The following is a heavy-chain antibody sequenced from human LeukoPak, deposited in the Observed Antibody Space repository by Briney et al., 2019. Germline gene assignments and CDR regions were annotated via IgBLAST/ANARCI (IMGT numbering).Heavy chain of an antibody. D-gene: IGHD6-19*01. J-gene: IGHJ5*02. V-gene: IGHV4-31*03. CDR1: GGSISSGGYY. CDR3: ARHRHVATGYSSGWYGGNWFDP. CDR2: IYYSGST. Sequence: SQTLSLTCTVSGGSISSGGYYWSWIRQHPGKGLEWIGYIYYSGSTYYNPSLKSRVTISVDTSKNQFSLKLSSVTAADTAVYYCARHRHVATGYSSGWYGGNWFDPWGQGTLVTVSS.